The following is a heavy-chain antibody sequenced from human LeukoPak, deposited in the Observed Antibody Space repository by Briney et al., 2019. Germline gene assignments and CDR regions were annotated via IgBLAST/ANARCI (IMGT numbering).Heavy chain of an antibody. CDR2: IHHSGST. V-gene: IGHV4-34*01. D-gene: IGHD3-3*01. Sequence: SETLSLTCAAYGGSFSGYYWSWIRQPPGKGLEWIGEIHHSGSTNYNPSLKSRVTISVDTSKNQSSLKPSSVTAADTAMYYCARGQRRYYDFWSGYVGAYYFDYWGQGTLVTVSS. CDR3: ARGQRRYYDFWSGYVGAYYFDY. CDR1: GGSFSGYY. J-gene: IGHJ4*02.